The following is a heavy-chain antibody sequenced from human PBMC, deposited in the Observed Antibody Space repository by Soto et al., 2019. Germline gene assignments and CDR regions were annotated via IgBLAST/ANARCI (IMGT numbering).Heavy chain of an antibody. D-gene: IGHD6-19*01. J-gene: IGHJ3*02. CDR2: IIPIFGTA. Sequence: SVKVSCKASGGTFSSYAISWVRQAPGQGLEWMGGIIPIFGTANYAQKFQGRVTITADESTSTAYMELSSLRSEDTAVYYCARPRLIAVAGKYAFDIWGRGTMVTVS. CDR1: GGTFSSYA. V-gene: IGHV1-69*13. CDR3: ARPRLIAVAGKYAFDI.